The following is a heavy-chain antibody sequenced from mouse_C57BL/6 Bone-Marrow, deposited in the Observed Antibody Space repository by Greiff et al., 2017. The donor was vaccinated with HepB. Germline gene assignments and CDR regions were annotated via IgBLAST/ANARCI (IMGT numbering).Heavy chain of an antibody. CDR1: GYTFTGYW. CDR3: ARSGTTVDYYAMDY. CDR2: ILPGSGST. J-gene: IGHJ4*01. V-gene: IGHV1-9*01. D-gene: IGHD1-1*01. Sequence: VQLQQSGAELMKPGASVKLSCKATGYTFTGYWIEWVKQRPGHGLEWIGEILPGSGSTNYNEKFEGKATFTADTSSNTAYMQLSSLTTEDSAIYYCARSGTTVDYYAMDYWGQGTSVTVSS.